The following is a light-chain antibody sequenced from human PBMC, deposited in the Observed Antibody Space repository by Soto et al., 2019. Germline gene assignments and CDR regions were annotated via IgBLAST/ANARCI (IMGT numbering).Light chain of an antibody. CDR3: HQYGYSPNT. CDR1: RSVSSRY. CDR2: GAS. Sequence: EIVLTQSPGTLSLSPGERATLSCRASRSVSSRYLAWYQQKAGQAPRLLISGASSRATGIPDRFSGSGSGTDFTLTISRLEPEDFAMSYCHQYGYSPNTFGQGTKVAIK. J-gene: IGKJ2*01. V-gene: IGKV3-20*01.